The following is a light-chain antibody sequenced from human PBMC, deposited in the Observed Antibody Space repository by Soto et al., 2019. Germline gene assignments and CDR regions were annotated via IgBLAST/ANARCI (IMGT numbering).Light chain of an antibody. V-gene: IGKV1-5*01. Sequence: DIQMTQSPSTLSASIGDRVTITCRASQTINHRLAWYQQKPGKAPNLLIYHASNLETGVPSRFSGSAFCTEFTRTISSLQPVDFPAYYCKHSNSYPWSFCPGTKVEIK. J-gene: IGKJ1*01. CDR2: HAS. CDR1: QTINHR. CDR3: KHSNSYPWS.